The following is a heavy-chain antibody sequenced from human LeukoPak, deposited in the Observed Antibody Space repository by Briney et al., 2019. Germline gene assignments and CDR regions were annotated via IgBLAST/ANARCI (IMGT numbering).Heavy chain of an antibody. CDR2: VISNANGGTT. CDR1: GFTFSNAW. Sequence: GGSLRLSCAASGFTFSNAWMSWVRQAPGKGLEWVGRVISNANGGTTDYAAPVQGRFSISRDDSENTLYLYMNSLKTEDTAVYYCATYTGFDWLPHFDFWGQGTLVTVSS. CDR3: ATYTGFDWLPHFDF. V-gene: IGHV3-15*01. J-gene: IGHJ4*02. D-gene: IGHD3-9*01.